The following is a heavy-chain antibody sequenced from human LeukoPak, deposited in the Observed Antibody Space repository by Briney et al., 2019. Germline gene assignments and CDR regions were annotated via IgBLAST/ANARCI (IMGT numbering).Heavy chain of an antibody. V-gene: IGHV4-4*07. CDR3: ARLSSSWYQDWYFDL. Sequence: SETLSLTCTVSGYSVSSSYDWSWIRQPAGKGLEWIGRIYTSGSPNYNPSLKSRVTMSVDTSKNQFSLKLSSVTAADTAVYYCARLSSSWYQDWYFDLWGRGTLVTVSS. D-gene: IGHD6-13*01. J-gene: IGHJ2*01. CDR2: IYTSGSP. CDR1: GYSVSSSYD.